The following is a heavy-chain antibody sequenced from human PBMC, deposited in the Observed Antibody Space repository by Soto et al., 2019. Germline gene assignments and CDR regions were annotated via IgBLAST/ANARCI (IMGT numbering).Heavy chain of an antibody. CDR2: ISGYSGNA. J-gene: IGHJ4*02. Sequence: QVQVMQSGAEVKKPGDSVKVSCKTSGYIFSDYGINWVRQAPGQGLEWLGWISGYSGNANLAQKFQGRVTMTTDKSTRTAYMELRRLKSDDKAVYYCAKRTSGTTWGESDYWGQGTMVTVSS. D-gene: IGHD4-17*01. V-gene: IGHV1-18*04. CDR1: GYIFSDYG. CDR3: AKRTSGTTWGESDY.